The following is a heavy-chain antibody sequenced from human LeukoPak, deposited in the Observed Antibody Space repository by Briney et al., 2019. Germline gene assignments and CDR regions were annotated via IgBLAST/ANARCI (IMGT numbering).Heavy chain of an antibody. Sequence: GGSLRLSCAASGFTFSSYSMNWVRQAPGKGLEWVSSISSSSSYIYYADSVKGRFTISRDNAKNSLYLQMNSLRAEDTAVYYCARDLDGYGLGYFDYWGQGTLVTVSS. V-gene: IGHV3-21*01. CDR3: ARDLDGYGLGYFDY. J-gene: IGHJ4*02. CDR1: GFTFSSYS. CDR2: ISSSSSYI. D-gene: IGHD5-24*01.